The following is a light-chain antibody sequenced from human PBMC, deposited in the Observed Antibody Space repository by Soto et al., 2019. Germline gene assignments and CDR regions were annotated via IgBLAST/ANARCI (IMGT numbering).Light chain of an antibody. Sequence: EIVMTQSPATLSVSPGERATLSCRASQSVSNNLAWYQQKPGQAPRLLIYGASARATGVPARFSGSGSGAEFTLTISSLQSEDFGVYYCQQFGSSIPHTFGQGTKLEIK. CDR2: GAS. J-gene: IGKJ2*01. CDR1: QSVSNN. V-gene: IGKV3-15*01. CDR3: QQFGSSIPHT.